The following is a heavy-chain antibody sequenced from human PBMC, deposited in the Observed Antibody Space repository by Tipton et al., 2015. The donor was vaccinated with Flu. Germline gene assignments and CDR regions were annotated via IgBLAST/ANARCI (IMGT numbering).Heavy chain of an antibody. CDR1: GDSIGSGYF. J-gene: IGHJ5*02. V-gene: IGHV4-38-2*01. CDR2: VHRTGSP. Sequence: TLSLTCSVSGDSIGSGYFWGWIRQPPGKGLEWIGNVHRTGSPYYNPSLRSRVIMTVDGAKNQFSLRLTSVTATDTAVYYCVRRDYSNYVSEPKSWFDPWGPGTLVTVSS. CDR3: VRRDYSNYVSEPKSWFDP. D-gene: IGHD4-11*01.